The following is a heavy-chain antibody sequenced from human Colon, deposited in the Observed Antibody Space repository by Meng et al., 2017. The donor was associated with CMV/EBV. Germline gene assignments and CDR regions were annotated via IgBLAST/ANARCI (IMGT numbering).Heavy chain of an antibody. V-gene: IGHV4-39*07. D-gene: IGHD2/OR15-2a*01. CDR2: VYYSGAT. CDR1: GGSIINSNLY. J-gene: IGHJ4*02. Sequence: GSLRLSCTVSGGSIINSNLYWGWVRQPPGKGLEWTGTVYYSGATQYNPALRSRVTVSVDTSRNQFSLTMNSVTAADTAVYYCAKELRGSDYFGPGYWGRGTLVTVSS. CDR3: AKELRGSDYFGPGY.